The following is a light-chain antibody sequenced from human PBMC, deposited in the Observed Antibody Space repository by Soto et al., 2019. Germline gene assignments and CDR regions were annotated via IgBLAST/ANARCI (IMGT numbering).Light chain of an antibody. J-gene: IGKJ1*01. CDR3: QQYFRFRA. Sequence: DIQMTQSPSTLSASVGDRVIITCRASQSISTWLAWHQEKPGKAPKLLISKASSLESGVPSRFSGSGSGTEFTLTISSLQPDDFATYYCQQYFRFRAFGQGTEVDI. V-gene: IGKV1-5*03. CDR2: KAS. CDR1: QSISTW.